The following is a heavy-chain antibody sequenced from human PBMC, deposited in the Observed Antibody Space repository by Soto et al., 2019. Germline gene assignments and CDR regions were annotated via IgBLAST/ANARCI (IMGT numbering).Heavy chain of an antibody. CDR2: INHSGST. Sequence: SETLSLTCAVYGGSFSGYYWSWIRQPPGKGPEWIGEINHSGSTNYNPSLKSRVTISVDTSKNQFSLKLSSVTAADTAVYYCARVRRGYSYGYFKELFWGMDVWGPGTTVTVSS. J-gene: IGHJ6*02. CDR1: GGSFSGYY. CDR3: ARVRRGYSYGYFKELFWGMDV. D-gene: IGHD5-18*01. V-gene: IGHV4-34*01.